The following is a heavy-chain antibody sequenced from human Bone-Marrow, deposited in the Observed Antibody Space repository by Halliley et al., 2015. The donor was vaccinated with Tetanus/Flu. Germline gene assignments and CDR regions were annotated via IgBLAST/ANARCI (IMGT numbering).Heavy chain of an antibody. J-gene: IGHJ4*02. Sequence: WISGNNGDTHYAQKFQDRVTLMIDTSTRTAYMDLKSLTSDDTAVYYCARDGWNADGASDFDYWGQGTLVTVSS. D-gene: IGHD6-19*01. V-gene: IGHV1-18*01. CDR3: ARDGWNADGASDFDY. CDR2: ISGNNGDT.